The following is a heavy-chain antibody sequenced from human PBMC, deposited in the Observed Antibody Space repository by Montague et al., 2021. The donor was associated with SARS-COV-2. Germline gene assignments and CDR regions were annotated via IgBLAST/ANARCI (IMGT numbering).Heavy chain of an antibody. J-gene: IGHJ4*02. CDR2: IRTTGHT. Sequence: TLSLTCTVSGASISTGIYYWSWIRQPAGEGLEWIGRIRTTGHTDYNSSLESQVFMSVDTSTNQFSLSLTSVTAADTAVYFCARFGSGTLEFDLWGQGTLVTVSS. D-gene: IGHD1-26*01. CDR1: GASISTGIYY. CDR3: ARFGSGTLEFDL. V-gene: IGHV4-61*02.